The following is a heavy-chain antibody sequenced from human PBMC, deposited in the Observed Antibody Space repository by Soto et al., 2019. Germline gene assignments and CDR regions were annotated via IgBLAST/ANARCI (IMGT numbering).Heavy chain of an antibody. CDR2: INHSGST. V-gene: IGHV4-34*01. J-gene: IGHJ4*02. Sequence: SETLSLTCAVYGGSFSGYYWSWIRQPPGKGLEWIGEINHSGSTNYNPSLKSRVTISVDTSKNQFSLKLSSVTAADTAVYYCARGLHYDYIWGSYRSRGYFDYWGQGALVTVSS. D-gene: IGHD3-16*02. CDR1: GGSFSGYY. CDR3: ARGLHYDYIWGSYRSRGYFDY.